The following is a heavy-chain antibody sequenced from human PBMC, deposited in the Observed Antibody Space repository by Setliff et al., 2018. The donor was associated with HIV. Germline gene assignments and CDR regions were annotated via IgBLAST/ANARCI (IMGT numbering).Heavy chain of an antibody. D-gene: IGHD1-1*01. V-gene: IGHV4-39*01. CDR3: ARLEYYYYMDV. CDR2: IYFSGST. J-gene: IGHJ6*03. CDR1: GGSISSSRYY. Sequence: NPSETLSLTCTVSGGSISSSRYYWGWIRQPPGKGLEWIGNIYFSGSTYYNPSLKSRVTISLDTSKNQFSLNLGSVTAADTAVYYCARLEYYYYMDVWGKGTTVTVSS.